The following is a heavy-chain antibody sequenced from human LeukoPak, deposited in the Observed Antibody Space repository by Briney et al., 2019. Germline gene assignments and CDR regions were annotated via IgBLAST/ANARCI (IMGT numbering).Heavy chain of an antibody. D-gene: IGHD5-18*01. V-gene: IGHV3-21*01. Sequence: PGRSLRLSCAASGFTFSSYSMNWVRQAPGKGLEWVSSISSSSSYIYYADSVKGRFTISRDNAKNSLYLQMNSLRAEDTAVYYCARGGYSYGLALWYWGQGTLVTVSS. J-gene: IGHJ4*02. CDR3: ARGGYSYGLALWY. CDR1: GFTFSSYS. CDR2: ISSSSSYI.